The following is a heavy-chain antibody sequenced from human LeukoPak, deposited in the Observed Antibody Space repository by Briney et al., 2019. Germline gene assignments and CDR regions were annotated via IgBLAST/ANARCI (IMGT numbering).Heavy chain of an antibody. V-gene: IGHV4-39*07. CDR1: GGSISSSSYY. CDR2: MYYSGST. J-gene: IGHJ3*02. D-gene: IGHD3-22*01. Sequence: PSETLSLTCTVSGGSISSSSYYWGWIRQPPGKGLEWIGSMYYSGSTYYNPSLKSRVTTSVDTSKNQVSLKLSSVTAADTAVYYCARDASPTYYYESSGPPILAAFDIWGHGTMVTVSS. CDR3: ARDASPTYYYESSGPPILAAFDI.